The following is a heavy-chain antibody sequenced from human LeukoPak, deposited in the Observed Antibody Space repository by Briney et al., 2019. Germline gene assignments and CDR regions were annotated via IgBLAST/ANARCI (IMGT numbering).Heavy chain of an antibody. D-gene: IGHD3-22*01. CDR1: EFTFSTYA. CDR2: ISASGSST. J-gene: IGHJ4*02. Sequence: GGSLRLSCAAPEFTFSTYAMNWVRQGPGKGLEWVSVISASGSSTYYADSVKGRFTISRDNSKNTLYLQMNSLRVEDTAVYYCAKRSGSSGPYDCWGQGTLVTVSS. CDR3: AKRSGSSGPYDC. V-gene: IGHV3-23*01.